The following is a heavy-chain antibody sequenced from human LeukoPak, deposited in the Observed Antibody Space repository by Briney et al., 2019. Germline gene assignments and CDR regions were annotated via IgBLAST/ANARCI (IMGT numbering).Heavy chain of an antibody. J-gene: IGHJ6*04. V-gene: IGHV3-21*01. D-gene: IGHD3-10*02. CDR2: INDNSHYI. CDR1: GITFSSYS. CDR3: AELGITMIGGV. Sequence: GGSLRLSCAASGITFSSYSMNWVRQAPGKGLEWVSSINDNSHYIYYVDSVKGRFTISRDNDKNSLYLQMNSLRAEDTAVYYCAELGITMIGGVWGKGTTVTISS.